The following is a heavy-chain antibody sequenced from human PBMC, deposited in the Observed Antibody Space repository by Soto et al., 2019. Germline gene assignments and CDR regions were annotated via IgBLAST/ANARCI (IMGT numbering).Heavy chain of an antibody. CDR3: ARWSINYYDSSGYYPHTDY. CDR1: GYTFTSYD. J-gene: IGHJ4*02. Sequence: VASVKVSCKASGYTFTSYDINWVRQATGQGLGWMGWMNPNSGNTGYAQKFQGRVTMTRNTSISTAYMELSSLRSEDTAVYYCARWSINYYDSSGYYPHTDYWGQGTLVTVSS. CDR2: MNPNSGNT. V-gene: IGHV1-8*01. D-gene: IGHD3-22*01.